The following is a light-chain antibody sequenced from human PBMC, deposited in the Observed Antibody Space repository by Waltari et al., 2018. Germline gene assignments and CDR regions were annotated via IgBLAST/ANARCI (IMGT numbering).Light chain of an antibody. CDR2: GAS. V-gene: IGKV3-15*01. CDR1: QNVDSN. CDR3: QQYKNWPPIT. Sequence: EVLMTQSPVTLSVSPGGRATLSCRASQNVDSNLAWYQHKPGQAPRLLFYGASTRATGVPDRVRGSGAGTEFTLTISGLQSEDFAVYYCQQYKNWPPITFGQGTRLE. J-gene: IGKJ5*01.